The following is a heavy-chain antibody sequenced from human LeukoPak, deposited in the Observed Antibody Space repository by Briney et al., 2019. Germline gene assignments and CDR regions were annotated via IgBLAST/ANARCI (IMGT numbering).Heavy chain of an antibody. J-gene: IGHJ6*03. Sequence: GASVKVSCKASGYTFTSYDINWVRQASGQGLEWMGWMNPNRGNTGYAQKFQGRVTMTRNTSISTAYMELSSLRSEDTAVYYCARVVGSSRYFRSLPMDVWGKGTTVTISS. CDR1: GYTFTSYD. V-gene: IGHV1-8*01. CDR3: ARVVGSSRYFRSLPMDV. CDR2: MNPNRGNT. D-gene: IGHD6-13*01.